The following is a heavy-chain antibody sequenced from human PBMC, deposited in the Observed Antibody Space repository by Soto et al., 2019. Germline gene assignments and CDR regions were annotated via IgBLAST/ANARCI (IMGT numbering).Heavy chain of an antibody. J-gene: IGHJ4*02. D-gene: IGHD3-9*01. CDR3: AKDVFDILTGYLDY. CDR1: GFTFSSYA. Sequence: GGSLRLSCAASGFTFSSYAMSGVRQAPGKGLEWVSAISGSGGSTYYADSVKGRFTISRDNSKNTLYLQMNSLRAEDTAVYYCAKDVFDILTGYLDYWGQGTLVTVSS. V-gene: IGHV3-23*01. CDR2: ISGSGGST.